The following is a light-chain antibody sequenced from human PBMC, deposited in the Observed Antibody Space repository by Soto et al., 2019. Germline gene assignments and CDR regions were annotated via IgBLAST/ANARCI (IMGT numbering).Light chain of an antibody. Sequence: ILMPKSQLSRPVTPEEPAPISCRSIQSLRNSKGYNYWDWYLQKPGQSPQLLIYLGSNRSSGVPDRFSGSGSGTDFTLKISRVEAEDVGVYYCMQALQTPLFTFGPGTKVDIK. CDR1: QSLRNSKGYNY. CDR2: LGS. V-gene: IGKV2-28*01. J-gene: IGKJ3*01. CDR3: MQALQTPLFT.